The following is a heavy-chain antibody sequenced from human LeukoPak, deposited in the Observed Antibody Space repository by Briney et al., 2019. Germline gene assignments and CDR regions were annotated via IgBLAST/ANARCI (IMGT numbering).Heavy chain of an antibody. D-gene: IGHD2-8*01. Sequence: GGSLRLSCASSGFTLSIYEMNWVRQAPGKGLEWVSYISSSGGTIYYADSVKGRFTISRDNAENSLYLQMNSLRAEDTAIYYCARDKMGYCTNGVDPWGQGTLVTVSS. CDR1: GFTLSIYE. J-gene: IGHJ5*02. CDR2: ISSSGGTI. CDR3: ARDKMGYCTNGVDP. V-gene: IGHV3-48*03.